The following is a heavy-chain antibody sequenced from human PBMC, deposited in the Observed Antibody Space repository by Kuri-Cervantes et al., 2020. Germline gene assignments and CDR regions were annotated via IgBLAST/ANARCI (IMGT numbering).Heavy chain of an antibody. D-gene: IGHD1-1*01. Sequence: GESLKISCAASGFTFSSYTMNWVRQAPGKGLEWISCISGETTIYYADSVKVRFTISRDNAKDSLYLQMNSLRAEDTAVYYCARSHNHYVDVWGKGTTVTVSS. CDR3: ARSHNHYVDV. J-gene: IGHJ6*03. V-gene: IGHV3-69-1*01. CDR1: GFTFSSYT. CDR2: ISGETTI.